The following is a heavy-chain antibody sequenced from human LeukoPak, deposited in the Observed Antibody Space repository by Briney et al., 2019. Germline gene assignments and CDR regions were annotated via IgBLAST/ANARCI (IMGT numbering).Heavy chain of an antibody. CDR1: GGSISSYY. D-gene: IGHD3-3*01. V-gene: IGHV4-59*08. J-gene: IGHJ2*01. CDR2: IYYSGST. Sequence: SETLSVTCTVSGGSISSYYWSWIRQPPGKGLEWIGYIYYSGSTNYNPSLKSRVTISVDTSKNQFSLKLNSVTAADTAVYYCARAILTPSGYVWHFDLWGRGTLVTVSS. CDR3: ARAILTPSGYVWHFDL.